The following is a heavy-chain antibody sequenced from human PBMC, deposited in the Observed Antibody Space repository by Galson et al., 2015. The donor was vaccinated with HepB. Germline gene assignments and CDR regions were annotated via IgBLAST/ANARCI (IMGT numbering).Heavy chain of an antibody. V-gene: IGHV3-30-3*01. J-gene: IGHJ1*01. CDR3: ARGELGYCSGGSCSWGYLQH. D-gene: IGHD2-15*01. CDR1: GFTFSRYA. Sequence: SLRLSCAASGFTFSRYAMHWVRPAPGKGLEWVAVISYDGSNKYYADSVKGRFTISRDNSKNTLYLQMNSLRPEDTAVYYCARGELGYCSGGSCSWGYLQHWGQGTLVTVSS. CDR2: ISYDGSNK.